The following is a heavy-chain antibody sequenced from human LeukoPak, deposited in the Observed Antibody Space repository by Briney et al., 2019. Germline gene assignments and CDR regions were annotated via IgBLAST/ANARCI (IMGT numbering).Heavy chain of an antibody. CDR1: GGSISSYY. D-gene: IGHD3-10*01. J-gene: IGHJ4*02. CDR3: ARDRERYYGSGSFDY. V-gene: IGHV4-59*01. CDR2: IYYSGST. Sequence: SETLSLTCTVSGGSISSYYWSWIRQPPGKGLEWIGYIYYSGSTNYNPSLKSRVTISVDTSKNQFSLKLSSVTAADTAVYYCARDRERYYGSGSFDYWGQGTLVTVSS.